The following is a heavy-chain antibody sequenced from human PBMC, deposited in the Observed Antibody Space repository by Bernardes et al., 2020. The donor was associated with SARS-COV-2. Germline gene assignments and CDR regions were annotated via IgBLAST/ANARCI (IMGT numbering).Heavy chain of an antibody. V-gene: IGHV3-23*01. CDR3: AKDYSVIGQAVYYYGLGV. CDR1: GFTFSSYA. CDR2: ISGSGDAT. J-gene: IGHJ6*02. D-gene: IGHD4-4*01. Sequence: GGSLRLSRAASGFTFSSYAMSWVRQAPGKGLEWVSTISGSGDATYYADSVKGRFTISRDNSKNTLYLQMNSLRAEDTAVYYCAKDYSVIGQAVYYYGLGVWGQGTTVTVSS.